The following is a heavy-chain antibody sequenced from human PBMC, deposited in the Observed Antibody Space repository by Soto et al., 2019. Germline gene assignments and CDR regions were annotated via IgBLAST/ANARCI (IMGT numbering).Heavy chain of an antibody. CDR2: IWYDGSNK. CDR1: GFTFSSYG. CDR3: ARDYGGKLDY. V-gene: IGHV3-33*01. D-gene: IGHD2-15*01. J-gene: IGHJ4*02. Sequence: GGSLSISCASSGFTFSSYGMHWVRQAPGKGLEWVAVIWYDGSNKYYADSVKGRFTISRDNSKNTLYLQMNSLRAEDTAVYYCARDYGGKLDYWGQGTLVTVSS.